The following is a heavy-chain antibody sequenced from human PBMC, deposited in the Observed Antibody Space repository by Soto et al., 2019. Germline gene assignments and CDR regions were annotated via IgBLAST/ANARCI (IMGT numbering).Heavy chain of an antibody. D-gene: IGHD5-12*01. CDR1: GYTFFTYD. Sequence: ASVKVSCKASGYTFFTYDISWVRQAPGQGLEWMGWISTYSGDTKYAQKFQGRVTMTTDTSTTTAYLELRSLRSDDTAVYYCARHHGPTTSENWFDPWGQGTLVTVS. CDR2: ISTYSGDT. J-gene: IGHJ5*02. V-gene: IGHV1-18*01. CDR3: ARHHGPTTSENWFDP.